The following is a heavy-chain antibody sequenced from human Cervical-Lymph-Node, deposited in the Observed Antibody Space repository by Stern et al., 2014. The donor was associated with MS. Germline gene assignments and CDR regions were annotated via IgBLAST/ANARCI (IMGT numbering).Heavy chain of an antibody. CDR2: ITSDGGST. CDR1: GFTFRNYA. CDR3: ARGSR. J-gene: IGHJ4*02. Sequence: EVQLVESGGGLVQPGGSLRLSCVGSGFTFRNYAMHWVRQAPGKGLEYVSAITSDGGSTYYAKFVKGRFTISRDNAKNTLYLQMARLRGDDMAVYYCARGSRWGQGTLVTVSS. V-gene: IGHV3-64*01.